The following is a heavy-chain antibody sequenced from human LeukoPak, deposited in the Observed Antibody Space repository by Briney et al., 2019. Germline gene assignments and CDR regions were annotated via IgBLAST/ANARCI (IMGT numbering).Heavy chain of an antibody. Sequence: SETLSLTCTVSGGSISSYYWSWIRQPPGKGLEWIGYIYYSGGTNYNPALKSRVTISVDTSKNQFSPKLSSVTAADTAVYYCAREDSSSISMDVWGKGTTVTVSS. V-gene: IGHV4-59*08. J-gene: IGHJ6*04. CDR1: GGSISSYY. D-gene: IGHD6-6*01. CDR2: IYYSGGT. CDR3: AREDSSSISMDV.